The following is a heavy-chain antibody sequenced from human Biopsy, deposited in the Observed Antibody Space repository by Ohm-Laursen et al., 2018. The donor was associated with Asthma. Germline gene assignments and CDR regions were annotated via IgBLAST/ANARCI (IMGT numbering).Heavy chain of an antibody. D-gene: IGHD2-2*01. CDR2: INSVFGTT. CDR3: ARKAGSCISRTCYSLDF. Sequence: GASVKVPCKSLGGTFNTYVIGWVRQAPGQGLEWMGGINSVFGTTTYPQKFQDRVTITADDSTSIVYMELSSLRSEDTAVYYCARKAGSCISRTCYSLDFWGQGTLVTVSS. V-gene: IGHV1-69*13. J-gene: IGHJ4*02. CDR1: GGTFNTYV.